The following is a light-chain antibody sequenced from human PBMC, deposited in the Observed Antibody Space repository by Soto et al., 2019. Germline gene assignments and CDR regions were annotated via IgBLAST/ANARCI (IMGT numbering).Light chain of an antibody. CDR3: QQYGSSPPIT. CDR1: QSVSSNS. CDR2: GAS. V-gene: IGKV3-20*01. Sequence: EIVLTQSPGTLSLSPGERATLSCRASQSVSSNSLAWYQQKPGLAPRLLIYGASSRATGIPDRFSGSGSGTYFTLTISRLEPEDFAVYYCQQYGSSPPITFGPGTKVDIK. J-gene: IGKJ3*01.